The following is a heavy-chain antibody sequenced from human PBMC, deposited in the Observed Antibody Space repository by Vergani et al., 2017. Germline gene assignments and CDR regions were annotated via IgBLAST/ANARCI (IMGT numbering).Heavy chain of an antibody. Sequence: QVQLQESGPGLVKPSETLSLTCTVSGYSISSGYYWGWIRQPPGKGLGWIASIYYSGSTYYNPSLKSRVTISVDTSKNQFSLKLSSVTAADTAVYFCARHSTVEWLVKLGWIDPWGQGILVTVSS. CDR1: GYSISSGYY. V-gene: IGHV4-38-2*02. J-gene: IGHJ5*02. D-gene: IGHD6-19*01. CDR3: ARHSTVEWLVKLGWIDP. CDR2: IYYSGST.